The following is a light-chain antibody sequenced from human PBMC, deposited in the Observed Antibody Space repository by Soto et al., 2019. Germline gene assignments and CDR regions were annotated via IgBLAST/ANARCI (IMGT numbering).Light chain of an antibody. J-gene: IGKJ5*01. Sequence: DIQVTQSPSSLSASVGDRVTITCQASQVTRTYLNWYQQKPGRAPKLMIYDSFNLETGVPSRFSGGGSGAEFTFTIDNLQPEDVATYYCQSHDSPPTFGQGTRLEIK. CDR1: QVTRTY. V-gene: IGKV1-33*01. CDR3: QSHDSPPT. CDR2: DSF.